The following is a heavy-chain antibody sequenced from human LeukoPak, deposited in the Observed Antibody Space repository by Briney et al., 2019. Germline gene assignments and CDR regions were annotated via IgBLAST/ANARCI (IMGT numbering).Heavy chain of an antibody. D-gene: IGHD6-19*01. Sequence: GGSLRLSCEASGFTFSNYEMSWARQAPGKGLEWLSYISSTGSTIYYADSVKGRFTISRGNAKNSLYLQMSSLRVEDTAVYYCARIAGWLFDPWGQGTLVTVSS. J-gene: IGHJ5*02. CDR3: ARIAGWLFDP. V-gene: IGHV3-48*03. CDR1: GFTFSNYE. CDR2: ISSTGSTI.